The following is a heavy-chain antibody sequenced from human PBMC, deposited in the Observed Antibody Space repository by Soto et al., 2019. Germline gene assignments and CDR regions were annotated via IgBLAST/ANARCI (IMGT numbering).Heavy chain of an antibody. Sequence: QVQLVQSGAEVKKPGSSVKVSCKASGGTFSSYAISWVRQAPGQGLEWMGGIIPIFGTANYAQKFQGRVTITADEATSTAYMELSSVRSEDTAVYYCARDRSSYYAFWSGYPPDYYYGMDVWGQGTTVTVSS. J-gene: IGHJ6*02. CDR2: IIPIFGTA. V-gene: IGHV1-69*01. CDR3: ARDRSSYYAFWSGYPPDYYYGMDV. CDR1: GGTFSSYA. D-gene: IGHD3-3*01.